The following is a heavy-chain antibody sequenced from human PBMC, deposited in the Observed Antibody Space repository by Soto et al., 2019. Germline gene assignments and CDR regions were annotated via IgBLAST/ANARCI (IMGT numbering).Heavy chain of an antibody. J-gene: IGHJ4*02. V-gene: IGHV3-21*01. CDR3: ARDRRCSGGSCFDY. D-gene: IGHD2-15*01. Sequence: GGSLRLSCAASGFTFSSYSMNLVRQAPGKGLEWVSSISSSSSYIYYADSVKGRFTISRDNAKNSLYLQMNSLRAEDTAVYYCARDRRCSGGSCFDYRGQGTLVTVPS. CDR1: GFTFSSYS. CDR2: ISSSSSYI.